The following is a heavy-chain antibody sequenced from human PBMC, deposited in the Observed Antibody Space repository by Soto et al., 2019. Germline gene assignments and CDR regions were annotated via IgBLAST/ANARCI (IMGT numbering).Heavy chain of an antibody. CDR2: ISRDGSYI. CDR1: GFTFSRHA. Sequence: GGSLRLSCAASGFTFSRHAIHWVRLTPGRGLEWVLAISRDGSYIYYTDSVKGRFTVSRDNSKNTVFVQMNRLIPDDTALYFCARTRNGGVADSFDSWGQGTRVTVSS. CDR3: ARTRNGGVADSFDS. V-gene: IGHV3-30*04. D-gene: IGHD3-3*01. J-gene: IGHJ5*01.